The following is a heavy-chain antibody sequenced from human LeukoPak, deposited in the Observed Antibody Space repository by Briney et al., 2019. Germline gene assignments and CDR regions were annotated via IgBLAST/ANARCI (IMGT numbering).Heavy chain of an antibody. V-gene: IGHV1-46*01. Sequence: ASVKVSCKPFGYTFTDYYMQWVRQAPGQGPEWMGIIIPSDGDTNYAQKFRGRITMTRDTSTSTVYMELSSLRSEDTAVYYCARGLRYFDWLLYWGQGTLVTVSS. D-gene: IGHD3-9*01. CDR3: ARGLRYFDWLLY. CDR2: IIPSDGDT. J-gene: IGHJ4*02. CDR1: GYTFTDYY.